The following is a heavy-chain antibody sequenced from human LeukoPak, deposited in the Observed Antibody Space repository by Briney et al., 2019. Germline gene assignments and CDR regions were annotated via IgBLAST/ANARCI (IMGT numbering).Heavy chain of an antibody. CDR1: GFSLTDSS. CDR3: TANGDNSDF. D-gene: IGHD2-21*02. CDR2: IRNKASTYAT. Sequence: GGSLRLSCAASGFSLTDSSVHWVRQASGKGLEWLGRIRNKASTYATAYAASVRGRFTISRDDSKHTAYLQMNSLKTDDTAMYYCTANGDNSDFWGQGALVTVSS. V-gene: IGHV3-73*01. J-gene: IGHJ4*02.